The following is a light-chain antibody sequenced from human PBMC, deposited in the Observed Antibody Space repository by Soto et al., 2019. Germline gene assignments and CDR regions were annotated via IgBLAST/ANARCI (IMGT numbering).Light chain of an antibody. J-gene: IGLJ1*01. Sequence: QSVLTQPPSASGTPGQRVTISCSGSSSSLGSNTVNWYQQLPGTAPKLLIYSNDQRPSGVPDRFSGSKSGTSASLAISGLQSEDEADYYCAAWDDSLHGYVFGTGTKVTVL. V-gene: IGLV1-44*01. CDR2: SND. CDR1: SSSLGSNT. CDR3: AAWDDSLHGYV.